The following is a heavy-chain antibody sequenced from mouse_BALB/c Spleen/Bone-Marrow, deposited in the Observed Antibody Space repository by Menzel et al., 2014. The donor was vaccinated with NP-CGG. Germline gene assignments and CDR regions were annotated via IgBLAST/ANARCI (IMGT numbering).Heavy chain of an antibody. Sequence: QVQLQQPDAELVKPGASVKISCKASGYTFTDHAIHWVKQKPEQGLERIGYISPGNGDIKYNEKFKGKATLTADKSSSTAYMQLSGLTSEDSAVYICRRSVGNPFDHWGQGTTLTVSS. CDR2: ISPGNGDI. CDR3: RRSVGNPFDH. CDR1: GYTFTDHA. D-gene: IGHD2-1*01. J-gene: IGHJ2*01. V-gene: IGHV1S53*02.